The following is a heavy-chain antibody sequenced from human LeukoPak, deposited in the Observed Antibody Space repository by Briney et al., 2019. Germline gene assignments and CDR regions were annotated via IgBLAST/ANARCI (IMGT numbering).Heavy chain of an antibody. V-gene: IGHV1-69*04. J-gene: IGHJ4*02. CDR1: GGTFSSYA. Sequence: SVKVSRKASGGTFSSYAISWVRQAPGQGLEWMGRIIPILGIANYAQKFQGRVTITADKSTSTAYMELSSLRSEDTAVYYCARADEAMAYDYWGQGTLVTVSS. CDR3: ARADEAMAYDY. CDR2: IIPILGIA. D-gene: IGHD5-18*01.